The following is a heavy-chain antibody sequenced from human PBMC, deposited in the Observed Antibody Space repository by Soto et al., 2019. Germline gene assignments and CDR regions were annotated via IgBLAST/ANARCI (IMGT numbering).Heavy chain of an antibody. V-gene: IGHV1-69*12. CDR2: IIPIFGTA. CDR3: SRLFILVYQVVADDGPMDV. D-gene: IGHD2-15*01. CDR1: GGTFSSYA. J-gene: IGHJ6*02. Sequence: QVQLVQSGAEVKKPGSSVKVSCKASGGTFSSYAISWVRQAPGQGLEWMGGIIPIFGTANYAQKFQGRVTITADESTSTAYMELSSLRSEATAVYYCSRLFILVYQVVADDGPMDVWGQGTTVTVSS.